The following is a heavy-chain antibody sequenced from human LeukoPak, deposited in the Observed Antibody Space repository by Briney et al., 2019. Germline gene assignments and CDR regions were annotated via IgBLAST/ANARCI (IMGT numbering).Heavy chain of an antibody. CDR1: GFTFSSYG. Sequence: GGSLRLSCAASGFTFSSYGMHWVRQAPGKGLEWVAVISYDGSNKYYADSVKGRFTISRDNSKNTLYLQMNSLRAEDTAVYYCAKDAGRWILTAPDYWGQGTLVTVSS. D-gene: IGHD3-9*01. V-gene: IGHV3-30*18. J-gene: IGHJ4*02. CDR2: ISYDGSNK. CDR3: AKDAGRWILTAPDY.